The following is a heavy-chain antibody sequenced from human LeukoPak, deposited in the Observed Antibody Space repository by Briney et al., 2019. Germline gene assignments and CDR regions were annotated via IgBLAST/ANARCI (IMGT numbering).Heavy chain of an antibody. Sequence: GGSLRLSCAASGFTFSSYAMSWVRQAPGKGLEWVSAISGSGASTYYADSVKGRFTISRDNSKNTLYLQMNSLRVEDTAVYYCARCKNDYGDYVFDYWGQGTLVTVSS. V-gene: IGHV3-23*01. J-gene: IGHJ4*02. CDR2: ISGSGAST. D-gene: IGHD4-17*01. CDR3: ARCKNDYGDYVFDY. CDR1: GFTFSSYA.